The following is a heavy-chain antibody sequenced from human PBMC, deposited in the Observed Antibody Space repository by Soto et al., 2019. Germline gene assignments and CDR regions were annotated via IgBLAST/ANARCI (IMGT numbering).Heavy chain of an antibody. Sequence: SETLSLTCTVSGGSISSSSYYWGWIRQPPGMGLEWIGEINHSGSTNYNPSLKSRVTISVDTSKNQFPLKLSSVTAADTAVYYCARRPRYCSSTSCYSRFRGMDVWGQGTTVTVSS. CDR2: INHSGST. D-gene: IGHD2-2*01. CDR1: GGSISSSSYY. CDR3: ARRPRYCSSTSCYSRFRGMDV. V-gene: IGHV4-39*06. J-gene: IGHJ6*02.